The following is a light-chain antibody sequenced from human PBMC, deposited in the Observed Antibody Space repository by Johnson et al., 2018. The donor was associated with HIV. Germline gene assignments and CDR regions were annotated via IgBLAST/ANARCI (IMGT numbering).Light chain of an antibody. J-gene: IGLJ1*01. CDR1: SSNIGNNY. CDR3: GTWDNSLIPFYG. CDR2: DNN. V-gene: IGLV1-51*01. Sequence: QSVLTQPPSVSAAPGQKVTISCSGSSSNIGNNYVSWYQQFPGTAPKLLIYDNNKRPSGIPDRFSGSKSGTSATLDITGLQTGDEANYYCGTWDNSLIPFYGFGTATKVTVL.